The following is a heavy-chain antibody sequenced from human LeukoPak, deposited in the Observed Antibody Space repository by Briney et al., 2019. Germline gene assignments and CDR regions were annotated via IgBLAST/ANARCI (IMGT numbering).Heavy chain of an antibody. CDR2: ISWNSGSI. Sequence: PGGSLRLSCAASGFTFDDYAMHWVRHAPGKGLEWVSGISWNSGSIGYADSVKGRFTISRDNAKNSLYLQMNSLRAEDTALYYCAKSPGIVVVTEYYFDYWGQGTLVTVSS. CDR1: GFTFDDYA. J-gene: IGHJ4*02. V-gene: IGHV3-9*01. D-gene: IGHD3-22*01. CDR3: AKSPGIVVVTEYYFDY.